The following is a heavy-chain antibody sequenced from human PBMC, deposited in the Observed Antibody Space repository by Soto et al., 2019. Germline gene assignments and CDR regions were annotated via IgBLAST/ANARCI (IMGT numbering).Heavy chain of an antibody. CDR1: GGSISSYY. CDR3: ARRYGYSFDY. CDR2: IYYSGST. Sequence: QVQLQESGPGLVKPSETLSLTCTVSGGSISSYYWSWIRQPPGKGLEWIGYIYYSGSTNFNPSLKSRVTRSVDTSKNQLSLKPSSVTAADTAVYYGARRYGYSFDYWGQGTLVTVSS. J-gene: IGHJ4*02. V-gene: IGHV4-59*08. D-gene: IGHD4-17*01.